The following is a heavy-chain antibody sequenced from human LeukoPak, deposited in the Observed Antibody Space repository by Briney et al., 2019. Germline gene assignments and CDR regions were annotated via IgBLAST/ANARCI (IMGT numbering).Heavy chain of an antibody. Sequence: GESLKISCKASGYTFTNYWIGWVRQMPGKGLEWMGIIYPGDSDTRYSPSFQGQVTISADKSISTAYLQWSSLKASDTAMYYCARGSGRYTISWYTNYWGQGALVTVSS. D-gene: IGHD6-13*01. J-gene: IGHJ4*02. CDR1: GYTFTNYW. CDR2: IYPGDSDT. V-gene: IGHV5-51*01. CDR3: ARGSGRYTISWYTNY.